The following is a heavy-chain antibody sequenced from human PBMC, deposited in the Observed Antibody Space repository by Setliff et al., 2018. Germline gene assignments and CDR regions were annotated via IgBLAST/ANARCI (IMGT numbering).Heavy chain of an antibody. D-gene: IGHD3-3*01. Sequence: SETLSLTCTVSGDSISSRTYYWSWIRQPAGKGLEWIGHIYTSWSTIYNPSLKSRLTISLDTSKNQFSLNLSSVTAADTAVYYCARMSGFSYMDVWGKGTTVTVSS. CDR1: GDSISSRTYY. CDR2: IYTSWST. J-gene: IGHJ6*03. V-gene: IGHV4-61*09. CDR3: ARMSGFSYMDV.